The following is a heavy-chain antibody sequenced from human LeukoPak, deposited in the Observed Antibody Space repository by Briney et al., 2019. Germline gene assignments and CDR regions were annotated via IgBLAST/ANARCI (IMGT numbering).Heavy chain of an antibody. CDR2: IDPSDSYT. CDR3: SLGAAAGPPDY. Sequence: PGESLKISFKGSGYSFTSYWISWVRQMPGNGLEWMGRIDPSDSYTNYSPSFQGHVTISADKSISTAYLQWSSLKASDTAMYYCSLGAAAGPPDYWGQGTLVTVSS. CDR1: GYSFTSYW. J-gene: IGHJ4*02. D-gene: IGHD6-13*01. V-gene: IGHV5-10-1*01.